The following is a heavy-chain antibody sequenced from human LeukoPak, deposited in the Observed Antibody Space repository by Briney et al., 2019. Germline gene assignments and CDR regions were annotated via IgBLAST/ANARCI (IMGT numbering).Heavy chain of an antibody. CDR2: INPNSGGT. Sequence: GASVKVSCKASGYTFTDYYMHWVRQAPGQGLEWMGWINPNSGGTNYAQKFQGRVTMTRDTSISTAYMELSRLRSDDTAVYYCAREVYYYGSGSYSGDLKRTLDWDYWGQGTLVTVSS. V-gene: IGHV1-2*02. D-gene: IGHD3-10*01. CDR1: GYTFTDYY. CDR3: AREVYYYGSGSYSGDLKRTLDWDY. J-gene: IGHJ4*02.